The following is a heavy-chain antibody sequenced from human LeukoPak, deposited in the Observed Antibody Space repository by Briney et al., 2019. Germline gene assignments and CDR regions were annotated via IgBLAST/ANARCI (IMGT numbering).Heavy chain of an antibody. D-gene: IGHD5-12*01. CDR1: GGTFRSYT. CDR3: ARGGYSGYGVFDY. J-gene: IGHJ4*02. CDR2: IIPILGIA. Sequence: GSSVKVSCKASGGTFRSYTISWVRPPPGRGLEWMGRIIPILGIANYAQKFQGRVTITADKSTSTAYMELSSLRSEDTAVYYCARGGYSGYGVFDYWGQGTLVTVSS. V-gene: IGHV1-69*02.